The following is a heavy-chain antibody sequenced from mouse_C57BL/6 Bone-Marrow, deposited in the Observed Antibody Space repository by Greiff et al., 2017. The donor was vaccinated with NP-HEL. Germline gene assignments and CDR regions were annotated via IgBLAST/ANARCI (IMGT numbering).Heavy chain of an antibody. J-gene: IGHJ2*01. CDR2: IDPSDSYT. Sequence: VQLQQSGAELVLPGASVKLSCKASGYTFTSYWMHWVKQRPGQGLEWIGEIDPSDSYTNYTQKFKGKSTLTVDKSSSTAYMQLSSLTSEDSAVYYCARGGDYGPLDYWGQGTTLTVSS. CDR1: GYTFTSYW. CDR3: ARGGDYGPLDY. D-gene: IGHD2-4*01. V-gene: IGHV1-69*01.